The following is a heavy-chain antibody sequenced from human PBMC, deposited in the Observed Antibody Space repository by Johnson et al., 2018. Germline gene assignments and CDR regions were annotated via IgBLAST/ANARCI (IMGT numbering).Heavy chain of an antibody. CDR3: VRTGRMDV. Sequence: VQLVQSGGGLVKPGGSLRLSCAASGFTFSSYSMNWVRQAPGKGLEWVSSISSSGTNIYYPDSVKGRFTISRDNAKNSLYLQMNSLRGEDTSVYYCVRTGRMDVWGKGTTVTVSS. J-gene: IGHJ6*03. D-gene: IGHD1-14*01. CDR2: ISSSGTNI. V-gene: IGHV3-21*01. CDR1: GFTFSSYS.